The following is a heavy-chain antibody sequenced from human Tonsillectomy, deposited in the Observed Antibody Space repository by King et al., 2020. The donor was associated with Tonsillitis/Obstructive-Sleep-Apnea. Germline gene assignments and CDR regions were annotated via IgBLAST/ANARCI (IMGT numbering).Heavy chain of an antibody. Sequence: VQLVESGGGLVQPGGSLRLSCTASGFTFSNYEMNWVRHAPGKGLEWLSYISGPGSTIYYADSVKGRFTTSRDNAKNSLHLQMNSLRVEDTAVYFCAREVGADTSWFVSWGQGTLVTVSS. D-gene: IGHD1-26*01. CDR3: AREVGADTSWFVS. J-gene: IGHJ5*01. CDR2: ISGPGSTI. V-gene: IGHV3-48*03. CDR1: GFTFSNYE.